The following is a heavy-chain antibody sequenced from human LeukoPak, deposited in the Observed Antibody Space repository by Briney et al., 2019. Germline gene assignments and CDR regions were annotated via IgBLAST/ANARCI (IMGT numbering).Heavy chain of an antibody. V-gene: IGHV3-21*01. CDR2: ISSSSSVI. D-gene: IGHD3-16*01. CDR1: GFTFSSYS. Sequence: GGSLRLSCGASGFTFSSYSINWVRQAPGRGLEWVSSISSSSSVIFYSDSVKGRFTISRDNAKNSLYLQMNSLRAEDTAVYYCARGGSGATRDDTFDIWGQGTMVTVSS. CDR3: ARGGSGATRDDTFDI. J-gene: IGHJ3*02.